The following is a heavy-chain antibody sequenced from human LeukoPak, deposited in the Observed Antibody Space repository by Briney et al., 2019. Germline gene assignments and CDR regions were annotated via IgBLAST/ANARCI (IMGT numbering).Heavy chain of an antibody. J-gene: IGHJ6*02. CDR1: GGSISSYY. V-gene: IGHV4-59*01. D-gene: IGHD3-16*01. Sequence: SETLSLTCTVSGGSISSYYWSWIRQPPGKGLEWIAYIYYTGSTNYNPSLKSRVTTSIDTSKNQFSLKLSSVSAVDTAVYYCARRAEGDYFYALDVWGQGTTVTVSS. CDR2: IYYTGST. CDR3: ARRAEGDYFYALDV.